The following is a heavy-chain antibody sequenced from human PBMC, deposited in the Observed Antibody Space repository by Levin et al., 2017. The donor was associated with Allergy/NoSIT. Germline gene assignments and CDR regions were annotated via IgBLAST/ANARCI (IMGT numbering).Heavy chain of an antibody. D-gene: IGHD4-17*01. CDR2: ISSTGIYA. J-gene: IGHJ4*02. CDR3: AAGTTMTGLDY. V-gene: IGHV3-11*03. CDR1: GYTFSDYY. Sequence: GGSLRLSCAASGYTFSDYYMAWIRQAPGKGLEWVSYISSTGIYANYADSVRGRFTISRDNAENSLYLQMTSLRAEDMATYFCAAGTTMTGLDYWGQGTLVTVSS.